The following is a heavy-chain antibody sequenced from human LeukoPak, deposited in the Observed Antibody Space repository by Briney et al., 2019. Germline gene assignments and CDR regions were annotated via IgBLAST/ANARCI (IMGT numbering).Heavy chain of an antibody. CDR1: GFTFDDFY. Sequence: KPGGSLRLSCAASGFTFDDFYMTWIRQVAGKGLEWVSLITESGADIYYRDSVKGRFSISRDNARKLIYLEMNSLRAEDTALYYCAKDITYYYGSGSYWDYWGQGTLVTVSS. D-gene: IGHD3-10*01. J-gene: IGHJ4*02. CDR2: ITESGADI. CDR3: AKDITYYYGSGSYWDY. V-gene: IGHV3-11*01.